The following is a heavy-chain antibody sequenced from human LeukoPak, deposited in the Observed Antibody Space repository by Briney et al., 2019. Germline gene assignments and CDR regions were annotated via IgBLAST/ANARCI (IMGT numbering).Heavy chain of an antibody. J-gene: IGHJ4*02. Sequence: ASVKVSCKASGYTFTAYYMHWVRQAPGQGLEWMGWINPNSGGTNYAQKFQGRVTMTRDTSISTAYMELSRLRSDDTAVYYCAKGLRVIRYSSRSGYLGQGTLVTVSS. CDR1: GYTFTAYY. V-gene: IGHV1-2*02. D-gene: IGHD6-13*01. CDR2: INPNSGGT. CDR3: AKGLRVIRYSSRSGY.